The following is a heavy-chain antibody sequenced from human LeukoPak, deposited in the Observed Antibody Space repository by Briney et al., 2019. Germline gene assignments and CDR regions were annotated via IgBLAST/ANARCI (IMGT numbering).Heavy chain of an antibody. D-gene: IGHD1-26*01. CDR3: ARNSGSYYSALDP. CDR1: GFTFSSYA. Sequence: GWSLRLSCAATGFTFSSYAMHWVRQARGKGLEGVAVISYDGSNKYYADSVKCRFTISRDNSKITLYLQMNSLRAEDTAVYYCARNSGSYYSALDPWGQGTLVTVSS. CDR2: ISYDGSNK. V-gene: IGHV3-30*01. J-gene: IGHJ5*02.